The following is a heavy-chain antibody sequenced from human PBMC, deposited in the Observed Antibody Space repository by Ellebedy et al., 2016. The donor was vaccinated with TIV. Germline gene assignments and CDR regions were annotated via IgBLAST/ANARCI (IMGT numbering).Heavy chain of an antibody. Sequence: PGGSLRLSCVASGFTFSSYAMCWVRKAPGKGLEWVSTISDSGGNTHFPDSVKGRFTISRDNSRNTVYLQMNNLRAEDTAVYYCARDSGKRRSLDNDYWGQGTLVTVSS. CDR2: ISDSGGNT. CDR3: ARDSGKRRSLDNDY. V-gene: IGHV3-23*01. CDR1: GFTFSSYA. D-gene: IGHD3-10*01. J-gene: IGHJ4*02.